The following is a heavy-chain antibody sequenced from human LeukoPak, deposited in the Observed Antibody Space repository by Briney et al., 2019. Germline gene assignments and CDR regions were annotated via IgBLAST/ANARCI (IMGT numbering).Heavy chain of an antibody. CDR2: IVVGSGNT. D-gene: IGHD5-24*01. J-gene: IGHJ4*02. Sequence: TSVKVSCKASGFTFTSSAMQWVRHARGQRLEWIGWIVVGSGNTNYAQKFQERVTITRDMSTSTVYMELSSLRSEDTAVYYCAAREMAVSYYFDYWGQGTLVTVSS. CDR3: AAREMAVSYYFDY. CDR1: GFTFTSSA. V-gene: IGHV1-58*02.